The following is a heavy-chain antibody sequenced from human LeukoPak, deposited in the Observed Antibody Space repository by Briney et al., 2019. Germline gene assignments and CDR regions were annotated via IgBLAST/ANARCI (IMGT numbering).Heavy chain of an antibody. J-gene: IGHJ4*02. D-gene: IGHD3-10*01. CDR1: GFTFSSYA. V-gene: IGHV3-23*01. CDR3: ATFYYYGSGSYYNGGFDY. Sequence: GGSLRLSCAASGFTFSSYAMSWVRQAPGKGLEWVSAISGSGGSTYYADSVKGRFTISRDNSKNTPYLQMNSLRAEDTAVYYCATFYYYGSGSYYNGGFDYWGQGTLVTVSS. CDR2: ISGSGGST.